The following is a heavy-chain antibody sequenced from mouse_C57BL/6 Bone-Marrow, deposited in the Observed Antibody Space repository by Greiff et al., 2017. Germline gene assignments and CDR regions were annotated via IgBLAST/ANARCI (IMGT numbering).Heavy chain of an antibody. CDR2: INPNNGGT. Sequence: EVQLQQSGPELVKPGASVKMSCKASGYTFTDYNMHWVKQSHGKSLEWIGYINPNNGGTSYNQKFKGKATLTVNKSSSTAYMELRSLTSEDSAVXYCARSGTITTVVNYWGQGTTLTVSS. J-gene: IGHJ2*01. CDR3: ARSGTITTVVNY. V-gene: IGHV1-22*01. D-gene: IGHD1-1*01. CDR1: GYTFTDYN.